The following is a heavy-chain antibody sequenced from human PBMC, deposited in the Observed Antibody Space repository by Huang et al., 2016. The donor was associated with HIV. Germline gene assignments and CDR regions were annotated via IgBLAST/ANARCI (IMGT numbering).Heavy chain of an antibody. CDR1: GGPLSGHY. V-gene: IGHV4-34*01. J-gene: IGHJ3*02. CDR2: VNHRGSD. Sequence: QVRLHQWGTGLVRPSETLSLTCAVYGGPLSGHYWSWVRLPPGGSLEWLGEVNHRGSDHYNPSLKRRLSMSIDTSKKQFSLKLGSVTAADTALYYCARSLMGEDPFDIWGQGTLVTVSS. D-gene: IGHD3-16*01. CDR3: ARSLMGEDPFDI.